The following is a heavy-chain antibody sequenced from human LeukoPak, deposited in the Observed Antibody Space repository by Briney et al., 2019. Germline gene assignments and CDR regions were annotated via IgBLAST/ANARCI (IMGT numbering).Heavy chain of an antibody. CDR2: IWQEGSEK. D-gene: IGHD5-12*01. J-gene: IGHJ3*02. Sequence: QPGGSLTLSCVASGFTFSSHWMSWVRQAPGKGLEWVANIWQEGSEKYYVDSVKGRFTISRDNTRNSLFLHMNSLRAEDTAVYFCAKDLRYDYLRDAFDIWGQGTMVTVSS. V-gene: IGHV3-7*01. CDR1: GFTFSSHW. CDR3: AKDLRYDYLRDAFDI.